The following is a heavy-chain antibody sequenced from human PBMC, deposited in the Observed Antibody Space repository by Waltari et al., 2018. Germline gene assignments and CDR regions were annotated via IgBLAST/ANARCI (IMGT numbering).Heavy chain of an antibody. CDR2: IRHVGKGM. V-gene: IGHV3-7*01. J-gene: IGHJ4*02. D-gene: IGHD3-3*01. CDR3: AREARDTAMGPLLEY. CDR1: GFTFTNYW. Sequence: EVQLVESGGGLAQPGGSLSLSCTASGFTFTNYWMSWVRQAPGKGLEWVATIRHVGKGMHYVEAVKGRVTISRDNAINSVYLQMNSLRADDTAVYYCAREARDTAMGPLLEYWGQGALVTVSS.